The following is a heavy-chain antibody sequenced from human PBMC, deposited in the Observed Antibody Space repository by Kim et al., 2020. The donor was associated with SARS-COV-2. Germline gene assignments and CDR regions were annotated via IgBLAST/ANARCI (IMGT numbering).Heavy chain of an antibody. CDR1: GFTFSSYS. CDR3: AREATGTTMGSRWFDA. D-gene: IGHD4-4*01. Sequence: GGSLRLSCAASGFTFSSYSMNWVRQAPGKGLEWVSSISSSSSYIYYADSVKGRFTISRDNAKNSLYLQMNSLRAEDTAVYYCAREATGTTMGSRWFDAWGQGTLVTVSS. CDR2: ISSSSSYI. J-gene: IGHJ5*02. V-gene: IGHV3-21*01.